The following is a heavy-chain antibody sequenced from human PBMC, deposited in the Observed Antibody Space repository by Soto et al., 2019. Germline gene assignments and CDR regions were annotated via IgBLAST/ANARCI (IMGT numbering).Heavy chain of an antibody. CDR2: LIPIFGTP. V-gene: IGHV1-69*12. D-gene: IGHD7-27*01. CDR3: ASQLTGDSYYYGMDV. Sequence: QVQLVQSGAEVKKPGSSVKVSCKASGGTFSNYAISWVRQAPGQGLEWMGGLIPIFGTPDYAQKFQGRVTITADRFTSTAYMELSSLRSEDTAVYYCASQLTGDSYYYGMDVWGQGTTVTVSS. CDR1: GGTFSNYA. J-gene: IGHJ6*02.